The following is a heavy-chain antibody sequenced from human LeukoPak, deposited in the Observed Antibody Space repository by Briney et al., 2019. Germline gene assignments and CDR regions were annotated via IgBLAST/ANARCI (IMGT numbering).Heavy chain of an antibody. CDR1: GFSFSNYW. Sequence: GGSLRLSCAASGFSFSNYWMGWVRQAPGKGLEWVANIKQDGSEKYYVDSVKGRFTISRENAKNSLYLQMNSPRAEDTAVYYCAMTTVTTGDYYYCYYMDVWGKGTTVTASS. CDR3: AMTTVTTGDYYYCYYMDV. D-gene: IGHD4-17*01. V-gene: IGHV3-7*01. CDR2: IKQDGSEK. J-gene: IGHJ6*03.